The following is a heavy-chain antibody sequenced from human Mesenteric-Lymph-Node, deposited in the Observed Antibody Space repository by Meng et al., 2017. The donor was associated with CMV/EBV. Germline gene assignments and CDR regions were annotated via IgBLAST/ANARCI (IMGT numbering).Heavy chain of an antibody. CDR1: GFTFSDYY. V-gene: IGHV3-11*04. Sequence: GGSLRLSCAASGFTFSDYYMSWIRQAPGKGLEWVSYISSSGRTIYYADSVKGRFTISRDNSKNTVSLQMNSLRTEDTALFYCAKDRVAYNGGFPYYFDYWGQGTLVTVSS. CDR3: AKDRVAYNGGFPYYFDY. J-gene: IGHJ4*02. CDR2: ISSSGRTI. D-gene: IGHD1-26*01.